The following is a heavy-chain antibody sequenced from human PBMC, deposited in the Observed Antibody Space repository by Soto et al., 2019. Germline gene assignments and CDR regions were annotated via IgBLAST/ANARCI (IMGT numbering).Heavy chain of an antibody. CDR2: ISSNGESTYHTGGT. CDR1: GFNFRSYA. J-gene: IGHJ3*01. V-gene: IGHV3-23*01. D-gene: IGHD2-2*01. Sequence: GGSLRLSCTASGFNFRSYAMSWVRQAQGKGLEWVSIISSNGESTYHTGGTYYAYSVRGRFTISRDNSKKTLYLQMSSLRADDTAVYFCTKALYCSSTSCYSGGDSFHVWGQGTMVTVSS. CDR3: TKALYCSSTSCYSGGDSFHV.